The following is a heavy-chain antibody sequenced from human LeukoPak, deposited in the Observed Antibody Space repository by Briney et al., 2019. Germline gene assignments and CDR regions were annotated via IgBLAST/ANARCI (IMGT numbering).Heavy chain of an antibody. CDR3: ARALGLWFGLDYYYYYMDV. Sequence: ASVKVSCKASGYTFTSYYMHWVRQAPGQGLEWMGIINPSGGSTSYAQKFQGRVTMTRDMSTSTVCMELSSLRSEDTAVYYCARALGLWFGLDYYYYYMDVWGKGTTVTISS. CDR2: INPSGGST. J-gene: IGHJ6*03. V-gene: IGHV1-46*01. D-gene: IGHD3-10*01. CDR1: GYTFTSYY.